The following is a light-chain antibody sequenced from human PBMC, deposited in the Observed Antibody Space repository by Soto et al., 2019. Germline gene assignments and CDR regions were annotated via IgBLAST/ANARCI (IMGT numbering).Light chain of an antibody. CDR3: QQSHTLPWT. J-gene: IGKJ1*01. V-gene: IGKV1-39*01. CDR1: QTINNI. CDR2: AAS. Sequence: DIQMTQYPSSLSASIGDRVTITCRASQTINNILNWYQQKPGKAPKLLIKAASTLQSGAPSRFSGSGSGTEFTLTINGLQREDFAAYYCQQSHTLPWTFGQGTKV.